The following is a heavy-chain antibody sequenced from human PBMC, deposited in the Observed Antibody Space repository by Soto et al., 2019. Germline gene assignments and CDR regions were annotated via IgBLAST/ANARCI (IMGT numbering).Heavy chain of an antibody. CDR1: CGSISSYY. D-gene: IGHD5-18*01. CDR3: ARGFYSYCIFYYYYYYMDV. Sequence: PSETLSLTCTVSCGSISSYYWSWIRQPPGKGLEWIGYIYYSGSTNYNPSLKSRVTISVDTSKNQFSLKLSSVTAADTAVYYCARGFYSYCIFYYYYYYMDVWGKGTTVTVS. CDR2: IYYSGST. J-gene: IGHJ6*03. V-gene: IGHV4-59*01.